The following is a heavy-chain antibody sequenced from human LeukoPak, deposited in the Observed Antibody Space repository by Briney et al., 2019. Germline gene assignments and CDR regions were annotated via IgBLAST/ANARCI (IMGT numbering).Heavy chain of an antibody. CDR2: INTNSGGT. D-gene: IGHD6-13*01. CDR3: ARDPVLGIAATRRFDY. J-gene: IGHJ4*02. CDR1: GYTFTGYY. V-gene: IGHV1-2*02. Sequence: ASVKVSCKASGYTFTGYYMHWVRQAPGRGLEWMGWINTNSGGTNYAQKFQGRVTMTRDTSISTAYMELSRLRSDDTAVYYCARDPVLGIAATRRFDYWGQGTLVTVSS.